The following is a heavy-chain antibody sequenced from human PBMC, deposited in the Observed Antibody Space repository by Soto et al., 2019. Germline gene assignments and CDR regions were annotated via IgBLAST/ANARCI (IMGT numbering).Heavy chain of an antibody. Sequence: EVQLVESGGGLVQPGGSLRLSCAASGFTFSSYSMNWVRQAPGKGLEWVSYISSNSSTIYYADSVKGRFTISRDNAKNSVYLQMNSLRDEDTAVYYCARDRGDAFDIWGQGTMVTVSS. J-gene: IGHJ3*02. CDR1: GFTFSSYS. V-gene: IGHV3-48*02. CDR3: ARDRGDAFDI. CDR2: ISSNSSTI.